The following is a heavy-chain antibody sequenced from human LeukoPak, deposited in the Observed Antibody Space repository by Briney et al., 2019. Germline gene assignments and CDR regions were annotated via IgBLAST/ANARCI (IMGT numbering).Heavy chain of an antibody. CDR3: ARDSYSSSWYVWNWFDP. J-gene: IGHJ5*02. CDR2: IYYSGTT. V-gene: IGHV4-59*12. D-gene: IGHD6-13*01. CDR1: GGSISYYY. Sequence: SETLSLTCTVSGGSISYYYWSWIRQSPGKGLEWIGYIYYSGTTNYNPSLKSRVTISVDTSKNQFSLKLSSVTAADTAVYYCARDSYSSSWYVWNWFDPWGQGTLVTVSS.